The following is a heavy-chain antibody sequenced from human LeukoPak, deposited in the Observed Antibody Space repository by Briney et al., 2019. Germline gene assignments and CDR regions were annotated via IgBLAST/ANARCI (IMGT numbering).Heavy chain of an antibody. CDR3: ARDNRTYYDFWSGYNFDY. CDR2: MNPNSGNT. D-gene: IGHD3-3*01. CDR1: GYTFTSYD. Sequence: ASVKVSCKASGYTFTSYDINWVRQATGQGLEWMGWMNPNSGNTGYAQKFQGRVTITADESTSTAYMELSSLRSEDTAVYYCARDNRTYYDFWSGYNFDYWGQGTLVTVSS. V-gene: IGHV1-8*01. J-gene: IGHJ4*02.